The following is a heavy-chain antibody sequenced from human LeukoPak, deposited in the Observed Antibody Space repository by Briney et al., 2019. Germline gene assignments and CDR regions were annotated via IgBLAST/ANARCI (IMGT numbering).Heavy chain of an antibody. V-gene: IGHV4-61*10. CDR2: IYYSGST. CDR3: ARASGWYDADAFDI. Sequence: SETLSLTCTVSGGSISSANYYWSWIRQPAGKGLEWIGYIYYSGSTNYNPSLKSRVTISVDTSKNQFSLKLSSVTAADTAVYYCARASGWYDADAFDIWGQGTMVTVSS. D-gene: IGHD6-19*01. J-gene: IGHJ3*02. CDR1: GGSISSANYY.